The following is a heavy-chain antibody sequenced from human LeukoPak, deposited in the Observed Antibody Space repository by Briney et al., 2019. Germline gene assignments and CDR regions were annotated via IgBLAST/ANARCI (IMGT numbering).Heavy chain of an antibody. V-gene: IGHV1-8*01. CDR3: ARVRGPYYYDSSGYYLDDY. Sequence: GSVNVSCKASVYTFTSYDINWVRQATGQGLEWMRWMNSNSGNTIYAKTLEGRVTMTRNASISTAYMELSSLRSEDTAVYYCARVRGPYYYDSSGYYLDDYWGQGTLVTVSS. CDR1: VYTFTSYD. CDR2: MNSNSGNT. D-gene: IGHD3-22*01. J-gene: IGHJ4*02.